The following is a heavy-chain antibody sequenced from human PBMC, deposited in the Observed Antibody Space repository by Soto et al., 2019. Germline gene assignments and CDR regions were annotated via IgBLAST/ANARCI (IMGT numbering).Heavy chain of an antibody. CDR3: ARDGSPCSGGSCYTYYFDY. CDR1: GGTFSSYT. J-gene: IGHJ4*02. Sequence: QVQLVQSGAEVKKPGSSVKVSCKASGGTFSSYTISWVRQAPGQGLEWMGRIIPILGIANYAQKFQGRVTITADKSTSTAYMELSSLRSEDTAVYYCARDGSPCSGGSCYTYYFDYWGQGTLVTVSS. D-gene: IGHD2-15*01. V-gene: IGHV1-69*08. CDR2: IIPILGIA.